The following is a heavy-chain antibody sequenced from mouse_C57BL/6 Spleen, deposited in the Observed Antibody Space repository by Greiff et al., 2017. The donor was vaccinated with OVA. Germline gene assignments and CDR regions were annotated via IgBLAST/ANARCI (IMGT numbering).Heavy chain of an antibody. CDR2: IYPSDGET. CDR3: VRRVYGYFDY. J-gene: IGHJ2*01. D-gene: IGHD2-10*02. V-gene: IGHV1-61*01. CDR1: GYTFTSYW. Sequence: QVQLQQSGAELVRPGASVKLSCKASGYTFTSYWMDWVKQRPGQGLEWIGNIYPSDGETHYNQKFKDKATLTVDKSSSTAYLQLSSLTSEDSAGYYCVRRVYGYFDYWGQGTTLTVSS.